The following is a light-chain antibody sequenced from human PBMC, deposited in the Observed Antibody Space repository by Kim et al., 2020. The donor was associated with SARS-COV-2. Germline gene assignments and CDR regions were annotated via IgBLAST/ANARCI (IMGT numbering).Light chain of an antibody. J-gene: IGLJ3*02. Sequence: QPVLTQSPSASASLGASVKLTCTLSSGHSSYAIAWHQQQPEKGPRYLMKVNSDGSHSKGDGIPDRFSGSSSGAERYLIISSLQSEDEADYYCQTWGTGSNWVDGGGTK. CDR3: QTWGTGSNWV. V-gene: IGLV4-69*01. CDR2: VNSDGSH. CDR1: SGHSSYA.